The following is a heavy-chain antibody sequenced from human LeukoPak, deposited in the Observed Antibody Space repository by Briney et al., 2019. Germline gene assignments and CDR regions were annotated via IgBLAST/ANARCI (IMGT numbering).Heavy chain of an antibody. J-gene: IGHJ4*02. V-gene: IGHV3-53*01. CDR2: IYSGGST. D-gene: IGHD6-13*01. CDR3: VKEAVRAAGSYFDF. CDR1: GFTVSSNY. Sequence: GGSLRLSCVASGFTVSSNYMSWVRQAPGKGLEWVSVIYSGGSTYYADSVKGRFTISRDNSKNTLYLQMNSLRAEDTAVYYCVKEAVRAAGSYFDFWGQGTLVTVSS.